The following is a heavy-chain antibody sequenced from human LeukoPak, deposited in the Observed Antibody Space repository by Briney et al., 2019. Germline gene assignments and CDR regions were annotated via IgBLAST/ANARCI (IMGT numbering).Heavy chain of an antibody. CDR3: ARETPVYYGSGARGINWFDP. CDR1: GGSFSGYY. D-gene: IGHD3-10*01. CDR2: INHSGST. J-gene: IGHJ5*02. V-gene: IGHV4-34*01. Sequence: SETLSLTCAVYGGSFSGYYWSWIRQPPGKGLEWIGEINHSGSTNYNPSLKSRVTISVDTSKNQFSLKLSSVTAADTAVYYCARETPVYYGSGARGINWFDPWGQGTLVTVSS.